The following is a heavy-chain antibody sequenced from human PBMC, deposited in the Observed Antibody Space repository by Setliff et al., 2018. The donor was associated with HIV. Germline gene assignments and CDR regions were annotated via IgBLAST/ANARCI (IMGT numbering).Heavy chain of an antibody. CDR1: GFTFSDHY. V-gene: IGHV3-7*01. Sequence: PGGSLRLSCAASGFTFSDHYMDWVRQAPGKGLESVANVKQDGTETLYVDSVKGRFTISRDNSKNTLYLQMNSLRAEDTAVYYCTTGTRLVDWGQGALVTVSS. CDR3: TTGTRLVD. CDR2: VKQDGTET. D-gene: IGHD2-21*01. J-gene: IGHJ4*02.